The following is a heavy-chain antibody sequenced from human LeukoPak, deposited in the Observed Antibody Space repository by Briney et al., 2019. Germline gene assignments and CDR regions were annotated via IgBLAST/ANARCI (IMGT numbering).Heavy chain of an antibody. CDR3: TRVRIAVVSAAIHRFDY. J-gene: IGHJ4*02. CDR1: GFTVSSNY. D-gene: IGHD2-2*02. Sequence: GGSLRLSCAASGFTVSSNYMSWVRQAPGKGLEWVSVIYSGGSTYYADSVKGRFTISRDNSKNTLYLQMNSLRAEDTAVYYCTRVRIAVVSAAIHRFDYWGQGTLVTVSS. V-gene: IGHV3-53*01. CDR2: IYSGGST.